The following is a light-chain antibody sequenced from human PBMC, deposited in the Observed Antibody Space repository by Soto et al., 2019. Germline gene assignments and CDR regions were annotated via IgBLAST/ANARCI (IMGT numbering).Light chain of an antibody. CDR1: SSDVGGYDY. CDR2: DVS. J-gene: IGLJ2*01. CDR3: SSYVGASHVV. Sequence: QSVLTQPASVSGSPGQSITISCTGTSSDVGGYDYVSWYQQHPGKAPKLMIYDVSNRPSGVSNRFSGSKSGNTASLTISGLQAEDEADYYCSSYVGASHVVFGGGTKLTVL. V-gene: IGLV2-14*03.